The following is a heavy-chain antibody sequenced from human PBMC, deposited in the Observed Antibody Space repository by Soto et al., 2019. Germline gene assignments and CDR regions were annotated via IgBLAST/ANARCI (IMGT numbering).Heavy chain of an antibody. CDR2: ISSSSSYI. D-gene: IGHD5-18*01. CDR3: ARVMGYSYGYGNYYGMDV. CDR1: GFTFGIHS. J-gene: IGHJ6*02. Sequence: PGGSLILSCTASGFTFGIHSMNWVRQAPGKGLEWVSSISSSSSYIYYADSVKGRFTISRDNAKNSLYLQMNSLRAEDTAVYYCARVMGYSYGYGNYYGMDVWGQGTTVTVSS. V-gene: IGHV3-21*01.